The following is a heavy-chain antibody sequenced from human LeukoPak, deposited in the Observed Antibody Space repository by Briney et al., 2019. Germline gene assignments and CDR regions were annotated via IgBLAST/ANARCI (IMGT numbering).Heavy chain of an antibody. D-gene: IGHD5-12*01. CDR1: GYTFTSYD. V-gene: IGHV1-8*03. Sequence: GASVKVSCKASGYTFTSYDINWVRQATGQGLEWMGLMNPNSGNTGYAQKFQGRVTITRNTSISTAYMELSSLRSEDTAVYYCARGNMVATFALGYWGQGTLVTVSS. J-gene: IGHJ4*02. CDR3: ARGNMVATFALGY. CDR2: MNPNSGNT.